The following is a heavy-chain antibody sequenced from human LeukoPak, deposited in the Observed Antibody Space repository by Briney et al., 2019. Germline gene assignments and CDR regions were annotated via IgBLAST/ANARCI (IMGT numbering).Heavy chain of an antibody. Sequence: PSETLSLTCTVAGGSISSSSYYWGWLRQPPGKGLEWIGYIYYSGSTNYNPSLKSRVTISVDTSKNQFSLKLSSVTAADTAVYYCARYQLLRGDYWGQGTLVTVSS. V-gene: IGHV4-61*05. CDR3: ARYQLLRGDY. CDR2: IYYSGST. D-gene: IGHD2-2*01. J-gene: IGHJ4*02. CDR1: GGSISSSSYY.